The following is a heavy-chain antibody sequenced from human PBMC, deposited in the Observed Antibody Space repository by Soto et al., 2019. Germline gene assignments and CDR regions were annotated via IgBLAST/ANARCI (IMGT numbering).Heavy chain of an antibody. CDR3: ARDVAMPTGFGLGY. CDR2: ISNDGRKK. Sequence: GGSLRLSCAASGFAFTNYGIHWVCQAQGKGLEWVTHISNDGRKKFYATSVKARFTISRANSENTVYLQMTSLRRDDTAVFYCARDVAMPTGFGLGYWGQGTLVTVSS. V-gene: IGHV3-30*03. J-gene: IGHJ4*02. CDR1: GFAFTNYG. D-gene: IGHD3-10*01.